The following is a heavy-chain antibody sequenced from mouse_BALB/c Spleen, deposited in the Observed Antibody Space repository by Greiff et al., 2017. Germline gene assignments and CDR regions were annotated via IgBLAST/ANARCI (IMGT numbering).Heavy chain of an antibody. V-gene: IGHV1S22*01. Sequence: LQQPGSELVRPVASVKLSCKASGYTFTSYWMHWVKQRPGQGLEWIGNIYPGSGSTNYDEKFKSKATLTVDTSSSTAYMQLSSLTSEDSAVYYCTRYYRYGAMDYWGQGTSVTVSS. D-gene: IGHD2-14*01. J-gene: IGHJ4*01. CDR1: GYTFTSYW. CDR2: IYPGSGST. CDR3: TRYYRYGAMDY.